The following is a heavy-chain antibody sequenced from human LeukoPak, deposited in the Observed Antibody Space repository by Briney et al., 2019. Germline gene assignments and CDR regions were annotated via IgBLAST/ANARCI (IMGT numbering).Heavy chain of an antibody. CDR1: DSSFSGHG. V-gene: IGHV3-13*01. CDR2: ISVNGDT. CDR3: ARNWGNLYFDL. D-gene: IGHD3-16*01. J-gene: IGHJ2*01. Sequence: PGGSLRLSCAAPDSSFSGHGMHWVRQAPGRGLEWVAGISVNGDTFHIDSVRGRFTISRENAKNSLYLQMNSLRVEDTALYYCARNWGNLYFDLWGRGTLVTVSS.